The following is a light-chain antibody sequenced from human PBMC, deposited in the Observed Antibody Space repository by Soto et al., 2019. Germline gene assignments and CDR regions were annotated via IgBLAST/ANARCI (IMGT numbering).Light chain of an antibody. CDR3: SSYAGSDNPYV. Sequence: QSVLTQPPSASGSPGQSVTISCTGTSGDVGGYDYVSWYRQHPGKAPKLMIYEVTKRPLGVPDRSSGSKSGNTASLTVSGLQAEDEADYSCSSYAGSDNPYVCGTGTKVTVL. V-gene: IGLV2-8*01. CDR1: SGDVGGYDY. CDR2: EVT. J-gene: IGLJ1*01.